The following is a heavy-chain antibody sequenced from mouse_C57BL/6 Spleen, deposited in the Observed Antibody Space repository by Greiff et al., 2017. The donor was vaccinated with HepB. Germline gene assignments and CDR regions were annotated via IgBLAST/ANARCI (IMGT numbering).Heavy chain of an antibody. CDR1: GYTFTSYW. V-gene: IGHV1-64*01. J-gene: IGHJ2*01. D-gene: IGHD1-1*01. Sequence: QVQLQQPGAELVKPGASVKLSCKASGYTFTSYWMHWVKQRPGQGLEWIGMIHPNSGSTNYNEKFKSKATLTVDKSSSTAYMQLSSLTSEDSAVYYCARSLYESYFDYWGQGTTLTVSS. CDR3: ARSLYESYFDY. CDR2: IHPNSGST.